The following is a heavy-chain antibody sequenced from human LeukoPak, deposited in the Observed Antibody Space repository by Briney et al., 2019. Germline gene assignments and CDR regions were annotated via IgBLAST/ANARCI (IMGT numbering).Heavy chain of an antibody. CDR3: ARVGGYYYYMDV. Sequence: GGSLRLSCAASGFTFSSYSINWVRQAPGKGLEWVSYISSSSSTIYYADSVKGRFTISRDNAKNSLYLQMNSLRAEDTAVYYCARVGGYYYYMDVWGKGTTVTVSS. CDR1: GFTFSSYS. J-gene: IGHJ6*03. V-gene: IGHV3-48*04. D-gene: IGHD3-3*01. CDR2: ISSSSSTI.